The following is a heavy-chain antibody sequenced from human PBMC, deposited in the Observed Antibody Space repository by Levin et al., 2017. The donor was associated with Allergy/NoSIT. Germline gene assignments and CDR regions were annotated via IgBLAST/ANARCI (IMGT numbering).Heavy chain of an antibody. V-gene: IGHV1-18*01. J-gene: IGHJ4*02. Sequence: ASVKVSCKASGYTFTSYGISWVRQAPGQGLEWMGWISAYNGNTNYAQKLQGRVTMTTDTSTSTAYMELRSLRSDDTAVCYCARTKSGYSYGYYFDYWGQGTLVTVSS. D-gene: IGHD5-18*01. CDR2: ISAYNGNT. CDR3: ARTKSGYSYGYYFDY. CDR1: GYTFTSYG.